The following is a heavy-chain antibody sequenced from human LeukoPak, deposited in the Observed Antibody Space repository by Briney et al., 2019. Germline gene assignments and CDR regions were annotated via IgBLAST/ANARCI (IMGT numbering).Heavy chain of an antibody. D-gene: IGHD6-19*01. CDR3: GRGGWFDVSYYSDF. CDR2: ISHSSVKV. J-gene: IGHJ4*02. V-gene: IGHV3-21*06. CDR1: GFIFSSYS. Sequence: GGSLRLSCAASGFIFSSYSMNWVRQAPGKGLEWVSSISHSSVKVYYADSVKGRFTMSRDNAKNFVYLEMDSLGAEDTAVYYCGRGGWFDVSYYSDFWGQGTQVAVSS.